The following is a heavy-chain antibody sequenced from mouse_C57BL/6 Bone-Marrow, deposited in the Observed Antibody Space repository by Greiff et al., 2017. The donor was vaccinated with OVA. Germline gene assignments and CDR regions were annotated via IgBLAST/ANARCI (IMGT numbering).Heavy chain of an antibody. Sequence: QVQLQQPGAELVKPGASVKMSCKASGYTFTSYWITWVKQRPGQGLEWIGDIYPGSGSTNYNEKFKSKATLTVDTSSSTAYMQLSSLTSEDAAGYYGARVRLRWFADWGQGTLVTVSA. D-gene: IGHD2-4*01. CDR2: IYPGSGST. V-gene: IGHV1-55*01. J-gene: IGHJ3*01. CDR1: GYTFTSYW. CDR3: ARVRLRWFAD.